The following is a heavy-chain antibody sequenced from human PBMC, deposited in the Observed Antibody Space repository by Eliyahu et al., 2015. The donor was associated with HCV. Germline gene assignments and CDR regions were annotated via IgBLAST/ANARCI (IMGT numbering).Heavy chain of an antibody. D-gene: IGHD1-26*01. CDR3: AREALVGPTSYYFDY. CDR2: ISAYKGNT. V-gene: IGHV1-18*01. CDR1: GYTFTNYD. J-gene: IGHJ4*02. Sequence: QVQLVQSGAEVKKPGASVKVSCKTSGYTFTNYDISWVRQAPGQGLEWMGWISAYKGNTNYAQNFQGRVTMTTDTSTSTAYMELGSLSSDDTAVYYCAREALVGPTSYYFDYWGQGTLVSVSS.